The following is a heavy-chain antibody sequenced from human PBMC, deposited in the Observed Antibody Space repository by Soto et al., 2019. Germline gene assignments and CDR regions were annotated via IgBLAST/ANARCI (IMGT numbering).Heavy chain of an antibody. V-gene: IGHV2-5*02. Sequence: SGPTLVNPTQTLTLTCTFSGFPLSTTEVGVAWIRQPPGKALECLALIYWDDDKRYSPSLKSRLTITKDTSKNQVVLTMTNMDPVDTATYYCARQAPLAVAKSFDNWGQGTLVTVSS. CDR3: ARQAPLAVAKSFDN. J-gene: IGHJ4*02. D-gene: IGHD6-13*01. CDR2: IYWDDDK. CDR1: GFPLSTTEVG.